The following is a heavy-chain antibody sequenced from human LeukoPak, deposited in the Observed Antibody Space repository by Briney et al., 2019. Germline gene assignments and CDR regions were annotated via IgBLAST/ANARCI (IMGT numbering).Heavy chain of an antibody. CDR3: AKRITVAAGIYFDS. CDR2: ISSSGSTI. V-gene: IGHV3-11*01. Sequence: PGGSLRLSCAASGFTFSDYYMSWIRQAPGKGLEWVSYISSSGSTIYYADSVKGRFTISRDDSKNMQFLEMDSLRPEDTAVYFCAKRITVAAGIYFDSWGQGTLVTVSS. D-gene: IGHD6-19*01. J-gene: IGHJ4*02. CDR1: GFTFSDYY.